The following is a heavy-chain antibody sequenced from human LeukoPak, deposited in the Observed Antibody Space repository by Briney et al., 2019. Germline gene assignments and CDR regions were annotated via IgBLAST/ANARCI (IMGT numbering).Heavy chain of an antibody. J-gene: IGHJ4*02. CDR3: ARLPYCSGGSCYFDY. CDR2: IYPGDSDT. CDR1: GYSFTSYW. Sequence: GESLKISCKGSGYSFTSYWIGWVRQMPGKGLEWMGIIYPGDSDTRYSPSFQGQVTISVDKFISTAYLQWSSLKASDTAMYYCARLPYCSGGSCYFDYWGQGTLVTVSS. V-gene: IGHV5-51*01. D-gene: IGHD2-15*01.